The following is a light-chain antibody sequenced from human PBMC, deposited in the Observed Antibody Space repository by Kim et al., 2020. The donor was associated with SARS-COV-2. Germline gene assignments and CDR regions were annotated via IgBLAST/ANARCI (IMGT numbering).Light chain of an antibody. J-gene: IGLJ3*02. CDR3: MIWHSSAWV. V-gene: IGLV5-45*02. Sequence: LTCSLRSRIKVCTYRIYWYQQKPGSPPQYLLRYKADSDKQQGSGVPSRFSGSKDASANAGIFLISGLQSEDEADYYCMIWHSSAWVFGGGTQLTVL. CDR1: SRIKVCTYR. CDR2: YKADSDK.